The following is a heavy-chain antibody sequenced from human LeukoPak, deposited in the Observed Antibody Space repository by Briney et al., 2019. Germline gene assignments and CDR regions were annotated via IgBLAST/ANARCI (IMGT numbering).Heavy chain of an antibody. J-gene: IGHJ4*02. CDR3: ARALGYCSSTSCKPINFDY. CDR2: ISSSSSCI. D-gene: IGHD2-2*01. CDR1: GFTFSSYS. V-gene: IGHV3-21*01. Sequence: PGGSLRLSCAASGFTFSSYSMNWVRQAPGEGLEWVSSISSSSSCIYYADSAKGRFTISRDNAKNSLYLQMNSLRAEDTAVYYCARALGYCSSTSCKPINFDYWGQGTLVTVSS.